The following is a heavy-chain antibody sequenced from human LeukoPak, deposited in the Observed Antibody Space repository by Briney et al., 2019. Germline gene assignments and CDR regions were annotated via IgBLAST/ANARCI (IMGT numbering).Heavy chain of an antibody. CDR3: ATYYYASGSRHDAFDT. D-gene: IGHD3-10*01. J-gene: IGHJ3*02. CDR1: GFTFSDYY. CDR2: ITGSSGYT. Sequence: PGGSLRLSCAVSGFTFSDYYMAWIRQAPGKGLEWVSYITGSSGYTNYADSVKGRFTISRDNAKNLLYLQMNSLRVEDTALYYCATYYYASGSRHDAFDTWGQGTMVSVPS. V-gene: IGHV3-11*06.